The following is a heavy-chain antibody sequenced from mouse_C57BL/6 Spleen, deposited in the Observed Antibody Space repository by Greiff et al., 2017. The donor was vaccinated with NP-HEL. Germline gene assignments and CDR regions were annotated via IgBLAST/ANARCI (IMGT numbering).Heavy chain of an antibody. CDR3: ARYGYDYAFMDY. Sequence: DVKLVESGGGLVKPGGSLKLSCAASGFTFSDYGMHWVRQAPEKGLEWVAYISSGSSTIYYADTVKGRFTISRDNAKNTLCLQMTSLRSEDTAMYYCARYGYDYAFMDYWGQGTSVTVSS. V-gene: IGHV5-17*01. CDR2: ISSGSSTI. CDR1: GFTFSDYG. D-gene: IGHD2-4*01. J-gene: IGHJ4*01.